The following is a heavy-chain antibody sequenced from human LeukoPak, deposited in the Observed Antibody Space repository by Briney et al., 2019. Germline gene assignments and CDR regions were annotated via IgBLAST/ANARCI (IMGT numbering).Heavy chain of an antibody. CDR2: IKQDGSEK. Sequence: PGGSLRLSCAASGFTFSSYWMSWVRQAPGKGLEWVANIKQDGSEKYYVDSVKGRFTISRDNAKNSLYLQMNSLRAEDTAVYYCARGVNNWWCPAGFCEYFQHWSQGTLVTVSS. CDR1: GFTFSSYW. D-gene: IGHD2-21*01. J-gene: IGHJ1*01. CDR3: ARGVNNWWCPAGFCEYFQH. V-gene: IGHV3-7*01.